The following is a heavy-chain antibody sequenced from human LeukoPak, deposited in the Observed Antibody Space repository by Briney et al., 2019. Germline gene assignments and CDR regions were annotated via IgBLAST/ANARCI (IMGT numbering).Heavy chain of an antibody. CDR2: ISTSSSTI. CDR3: AKRIQSAMAMGY. Sequence: PGGSLRLSCAASGFTFSSYPMNWVRQAPGKGLEWVSYISTSSSTIYYADSVKGRFTISRDNSKNTMYLQMNSLRAEDTAVYYCAKRIQSAMAMGYWGQGTLVTVSS. V-gene: IGHV3-48*01. CDR1: GFTFSSYP. J-gene: IGHJ4*02. D-gene: IGHD5-18*01.